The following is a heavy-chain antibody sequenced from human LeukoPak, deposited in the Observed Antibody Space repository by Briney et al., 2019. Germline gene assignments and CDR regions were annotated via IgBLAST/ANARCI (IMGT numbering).Heavy chain of an antibody. D-gene: IGHD5-18*01. Sequence: ASVKVSCTASGYTFTGYYMHWVRQAPGQGLEWMGWINPNSGGTNYAQKFQGRVTMTRDTSISTAYMELSRLRSDDTAVYYCARTDTAMVPSFDYWGQGTLVTVSS. CDR2: INPNSGGT. J-gene: IGHJ4*02. V-gene: IGHV1-2*02. CDR3: ARTDTAMVPSFDY. CDR1: GYTFTGYY.